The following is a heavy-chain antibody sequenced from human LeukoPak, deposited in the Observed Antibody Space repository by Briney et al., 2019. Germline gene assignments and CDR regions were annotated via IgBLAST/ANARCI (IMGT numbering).Heavy chain of an antibody. V-gene: IGHV3-23*05. CDR2: INNNGGST. CDR1: GFTFSSYA. Sequence: GGSLRLSCAASGFTFSSYAMSWVRQAPGKGLEWVSHINNNGGSTSYADSVKSRFTISRDNSKNTLYVQLNSLRAEDTAVYYCAKPHTPYCSGATCYLFDFWGQGTLVTVPS. J-gene: IGHJ4*02. CDR3: AKPHTPYCSGATCYLFDF. D-gene: IGHD2-15*01.